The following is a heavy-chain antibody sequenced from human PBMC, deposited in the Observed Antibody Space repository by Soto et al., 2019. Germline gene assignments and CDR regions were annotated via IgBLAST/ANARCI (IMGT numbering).Heavy chain of an antibody. V-gene: IGHV5-51*01. CDR3: ARTRVENAFDI. Sequence: VESLKISCNGSGYSFTSYWIGWVRQVPGKGLEWMGIIYPGDSDTRYSPSFQGQVTISADKSISTAYLQWSSLKASDTAMYYCARTRVENAFDIWGQGTMVTVSS. CDR2: IYPGDSDT. J-gene: IGHJ3*02. CDR1: GYSFTSYW.